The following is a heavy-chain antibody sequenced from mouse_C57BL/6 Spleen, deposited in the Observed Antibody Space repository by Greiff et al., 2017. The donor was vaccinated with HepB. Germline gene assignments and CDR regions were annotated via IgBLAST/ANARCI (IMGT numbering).Heavy chain of an antibody. V-gene: IGHV1-18*01. CDR3: ARGRVYYGSSSSMDY. Sequence: VQLQQSGPELVKPGASVKIPCKASGYTFTDYYMDWVKQSHGKSLEWIGDINPNNGGTIYNQKFKGKATLTVDKSSSTAYMELRSLTSEDTAVYYGARGRVYYGSSSSMDYWGQGTSVTVSS. CDR1: GYTFTDYY. J-gene: IGHJ4*01. D-gene: IGHD1-1*01. CDR2: INPNNGGT.